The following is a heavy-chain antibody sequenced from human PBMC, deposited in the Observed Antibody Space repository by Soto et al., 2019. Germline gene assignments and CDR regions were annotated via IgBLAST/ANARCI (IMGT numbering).Heavy chain of an antibody. CDR2: IRSKANSYAT. CDR1: GFTFSGSA. Sequence: EVQLVESGGGLVQPGGSLKLSCAASGFTFSGSAMHWVRQASGKGLEWVGRIRSKANSYATTYAASVKGRFTIPRDDSQNTAYLQMNRLKTEDTAVYYCTRFKTPEVSQPISVGGYCSGGSCYKDDAFDIWGQGTMGTVSS. CDR3: TRFKTPEVSQPISVGGYCSGGSCYKDDAFDI. D-gene: IGHD2-15*01. V-gene: IGHV3-73*01. J-gene: IGHJ3*02.